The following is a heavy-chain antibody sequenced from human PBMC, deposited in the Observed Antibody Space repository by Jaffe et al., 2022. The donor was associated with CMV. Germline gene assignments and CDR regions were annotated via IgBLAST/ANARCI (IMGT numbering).Heavy chain of an antibody. CDR1: GFTA. V-gene: IGHV3-23*01. Sequence: QLLESGGHLVQPGGSLRLSCAASGFTAMSWVRQTPGKGLEWVSLISDIGDTTYYADSVKGRFTISRDNSKNTLSLQMDSLRVEDTAVYYCARDSWDSMGYYPSWGQGTLVTVSS. CDR3: ARDSWDSMGYYPS. D-gene: IGHD3-22*01. CDR2: ISDIGDTT. J-gene: IGHJ5*02.